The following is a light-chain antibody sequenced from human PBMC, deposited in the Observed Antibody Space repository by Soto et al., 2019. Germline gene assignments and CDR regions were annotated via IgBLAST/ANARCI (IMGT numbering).Light chain of an antibody. Sequence: EIVMTQSPDTVSVSPGERATLSCRASQDIRSHLVWYQQKPGQPPRLLIYGASTRATGIPDRFSGSGSGTEFTLTISSLQSEDFAVYYCQQHKIWPPVTFGSGTRVDLK. CDR1: QDIRSH. CDR3: QQHKIWPPVT. V-gene: IGKV3-15*01. CDR2: GAS. J-gene: IGKJ4*01.